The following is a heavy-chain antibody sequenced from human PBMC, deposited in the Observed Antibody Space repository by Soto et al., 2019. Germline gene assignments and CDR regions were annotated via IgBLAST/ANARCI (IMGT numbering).Heavy chain of an antibody. D-gene: IGHD3-22*01. CDR3: SRPETFYYDSSDYSALDY. J-gene: IGHJ4*02. Sequence: GGSLRLSCTASGFTFGDYAMGWVRQAPGKGLEWVGFIRSNAYGGTTEYAASVKGRFTISRDDSKSIAYLQMNSLKTEDTAVYYCSRPETFYYDSSDYSALDYWGQGTLVTVSS. CDR2: IRSNAYGGTT. V-gene: IGHV3-49*04. CDR1: GFTFGDYA.